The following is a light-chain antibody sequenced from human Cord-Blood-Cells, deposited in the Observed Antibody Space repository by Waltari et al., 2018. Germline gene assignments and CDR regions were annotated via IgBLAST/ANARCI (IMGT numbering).Light chain of an antibody. Sequence: QSVLTQPPSASGTPGQRVTISCSGSSSNIGSNTVNWYQQLPGTAPKLLIYSNNQRPSGVPDRFTCSKAGTSASLAISGLQSEDEADDYCAAWDDILNGWVFGGGTKLTVL. CDR3: AAWDDILNGWV. V-gene: IGLV1-44*01. J-gene: IGLJ3*02. CDR1: SSNIGSNT. CDR2: SNN.